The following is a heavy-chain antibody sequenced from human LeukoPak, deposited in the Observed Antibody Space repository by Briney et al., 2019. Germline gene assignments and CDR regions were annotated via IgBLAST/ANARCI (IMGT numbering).Heavy chain of an antibody. Sequence: PSETLSLTCTVSGGSVSGGSISSYYWSWIRQPPGKGLEWIGFIAYTGSTNYNPSLKSRVTISVDKSKKQFSLRLSSVTAADTAVYYCARDHGEQWSLGATGGAFDIWGQGTMVTVSS. D-gene: IGHD6-19*01. V-gene: IGHV4-61*01. CDR1: GGSVSGGSISSYY. CDR3: ARDHGEQWSLGATGGAFDI. J-gene: IGHJ3*02. CDR2: IAYTGST.